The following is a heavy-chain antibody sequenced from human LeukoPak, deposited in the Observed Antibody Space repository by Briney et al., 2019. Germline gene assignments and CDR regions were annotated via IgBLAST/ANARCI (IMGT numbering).Heavy chain of an antibody. CDR2: VSYDGSNK. Sequence: GGSLTLSCAASGFLFSAYGMHWVRQAPGKGLEWVAVVSYDGSNKYYAVSVKGRFTISRDNSKNTLYLQMNSLRAEDTAVYYCAKVQTGRGSYSGYYYYGMDVWGQGTTVTVSS. CDR1: GFLFSAYG. CDR3: AKVQTGRGSYSGYYYYGMDV. D-gene: IGHD1-26*01. V-gene: IGHV3-30*18. J-gene: IGHJ6*02.